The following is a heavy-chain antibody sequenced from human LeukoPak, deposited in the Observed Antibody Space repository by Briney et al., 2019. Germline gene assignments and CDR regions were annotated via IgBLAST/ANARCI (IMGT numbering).Heavy chain of an antibody. Sequence: GGSLRLSCAASGFTFSSYAMSWVRQAPGKGLEWVSGISGSGGSTYYADSVKGRFTISRDNSKNTLYLQMNSLRAEDTAVYYCAKGNQRFGDFDYWGQGTLVTVSS. V-gene: IGHV3-23*01. CDR2: ISGSGGST. D-gene: IGHD3-3*01. J-gene: IGHJ4*02. CDR3: AKGNQRFGDFDY. CDR1: GFTFSSYA.